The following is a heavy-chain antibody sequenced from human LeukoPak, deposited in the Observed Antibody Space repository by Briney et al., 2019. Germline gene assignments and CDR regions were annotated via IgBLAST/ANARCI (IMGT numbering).Heavy chain of an antibody. Sequence: PGGSLRLSCAASGFTFSPYRMNWVRQAPGKGLEWVSYIGSSGITIYYADSVKGRFTISRDNAKNSLYLQMNSLRAEDTAVYYCARGHRLYGMDVWGQGTTVTVSS. V-gene: IGHV3-48*04. CDR1: GFTFSPYR. D-gene: IGHD3-16*02. CDR3: ARGHRLYGMDV. J-gene: IGHJ6*02. CDR2: IGSSGITI.